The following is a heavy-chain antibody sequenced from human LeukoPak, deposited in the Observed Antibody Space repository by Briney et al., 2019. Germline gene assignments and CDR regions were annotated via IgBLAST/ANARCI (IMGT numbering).Heavy chain of an antibody. Sequence: GGSLRLSCTASGFTFGDYAMSWFRQAPGKGLEWVGFIRSKAYGGTTEYAASVKGRFTISRDDSKSIAYLQMNSLKTEDTAVYYCTRGESSGWYFYYYGMDVWGQGTTVTVSS. J-gene: IGHJ6*02. V-gene: IGHV3-49*03. CDR2: IRSKAYGGTT. D-gene: IGHD6-19*01. CDR3: TRGESSGWYFYYYGMDV. CDR1: GFTFGDYA.